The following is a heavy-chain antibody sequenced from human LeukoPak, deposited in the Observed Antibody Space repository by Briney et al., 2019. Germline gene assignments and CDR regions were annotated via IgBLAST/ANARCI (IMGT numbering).Heavy chain of an antibody. J-gene: IGHJ4*02. Sequence: ASVKVSCKASGYTFTGYYMHWVRQAPGQGLEWMGWINANSGCTNYAQKFQGRVTMPRDTPISTAYMELSRLRSDDTAVYYCARDPDSDIVVVPAAQWGQGTLVTVSS. CDR1: GYTFTGYY. CDR3: ARDPDSDIVVVPAAQ. CDR2: INANSGCT. V-gene: IGHV1-2*02. D-gene: IGHD2-2*01.